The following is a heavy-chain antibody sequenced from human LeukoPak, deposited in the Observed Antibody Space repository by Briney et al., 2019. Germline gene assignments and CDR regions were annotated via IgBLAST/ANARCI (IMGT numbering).Heavy chain of an antibody. J-gene: IGHJ5*02. D-gene: IGHD3-10*01. CDR2: INHRGSS. CDR1: GYSISSGYY. Sequence: SETLSLTCSVSGYSISSGYYWGWVRLPPGKGLEWIGIINHRGSSFSNTSLKSRVTISVDTSKNQFSLRLSSVTAADTAVYYCARGEFYGSGSYYWFDPWGQGTLVTVSS. V-gene: IGHV4-38-2*02. CDR3: ARGEFYGSGSYYWFDP.